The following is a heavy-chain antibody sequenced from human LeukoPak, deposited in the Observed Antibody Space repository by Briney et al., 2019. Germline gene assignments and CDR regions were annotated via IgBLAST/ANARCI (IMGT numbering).Heavy chain of an antibody. CDR2: IYYSGST. CDR3: ARRGYSSSWYWFDP. D-gene: IGHD6-13*01. V-gene: IGHV4-59*08. J-gene: IGHJ5*02. Sequence: SETLSLTCTVSGGNISSYYWSWIRQPPGKGLEWIGYIYYSGSTNYNPSLKSRVTISVDTSKNQFSLKLSSVTAADTAVYYCARRGYSSSWYWFDPWGQGTLVTVSS. CDR1: GGNISSYY.